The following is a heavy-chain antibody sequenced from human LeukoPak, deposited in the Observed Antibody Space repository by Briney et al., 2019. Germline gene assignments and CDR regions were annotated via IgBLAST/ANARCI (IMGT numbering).Heavy chain of an antibody. CDR1: GLTLSNYA. J-gene: IGHJ4*02. CDR2: ISGSGGTT. V-gene: IGHV3-23*01. Sequence: PGGSLRLSCAASGLTLSNYAMSWVRQAPGKGLEWVSAISGSGGTTYYADSVKGRFTISRDNSKNTLYLQMNSLRAEDTAVYYCAKRDLRLAPDFDYWGQGTLVTVSS. D-gene: IGHD5/OR15-5a*01. CDR3: AKRDLRLAPDFDY.